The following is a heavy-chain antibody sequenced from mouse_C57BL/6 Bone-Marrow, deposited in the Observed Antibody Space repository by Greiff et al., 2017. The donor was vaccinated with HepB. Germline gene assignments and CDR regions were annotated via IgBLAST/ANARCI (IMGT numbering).Heavy chain of an antibody. CDR2: INPSNGGT. Sequence: QVQLQQPGPELVKPGASVKLSCKASGYTFTSYWMHWVKQRPGQGLEWIGNINPSNGGTNYNEKFKSKATLTVDKSSSTAYMQLSSLTSEDSAVYYCARKGRRWGPYYFDYWGQGTTLTVSS. J-gene: IGHJ2*01. CDR1: GYTFTSYW. V-gene: IGHV1-53*01. D-gene: IGHD3-2*02. CDR3: ARKGRRWGPYYFDY.